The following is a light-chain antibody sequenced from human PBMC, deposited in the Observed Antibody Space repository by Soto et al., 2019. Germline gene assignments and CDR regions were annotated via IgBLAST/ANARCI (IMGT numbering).Light chain of an antibody. CDR1: QSVSSN. Sequence: EIVMTQSPATLSVSPGERATLSCRASQSVSSNLAWYQQKPGQAPRLLIYGASTRATGIPARFSGSGSGTDFTLTISSLQSEDFAVYCCQQYNNWPRFGQGTKVEIK. CDR3: QQYNNWPR. V-gene: IGKV3-15*01. J-gene: IGKJ1*01. CDR2: GAS.